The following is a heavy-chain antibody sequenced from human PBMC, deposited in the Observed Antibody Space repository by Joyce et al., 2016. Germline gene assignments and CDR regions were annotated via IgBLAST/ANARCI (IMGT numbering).Heavy chain of an antibody. V-gene: IGHV4-31*03. D-gene: IGHD6-19*01. Sequence: QVQLQQSGPGLVKPSQTLALTCTVSRGSISSHGYYWNWIRQFPGKGLEWIGYVFDNGNTDYNPSLESRLTLSMDISKNQFSLKLKSVSVADTAVYYCARGSSGPFDSWGQGTLVTVSS. CDR1: RGSISSHGYY. J-gene: IGHJ4*02. CDR2: VFDNGNT. CDR3: ARGSSGPFDS.